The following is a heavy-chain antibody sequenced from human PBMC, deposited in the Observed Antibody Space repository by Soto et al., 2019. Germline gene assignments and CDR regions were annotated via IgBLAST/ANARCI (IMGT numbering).Heavy chain of an antibody. V-gene: IGHV1-3*01. CDR2: INAGNGNT. CDR1: GYTFTSYA. Sequence: ASVKVSCKASGYTFTSYAIHWVRQAPGQRLEWMGWINAGNGNTKYPQKFQGRVTITRDTSASAAYMELSSLRSEDTAVYYCARDPVPWGFWGQGTLVTVSS. D-gene: IGHD7-27*01. J-gene: IGHJ4*02. CDR3: ARDPVPWGF.